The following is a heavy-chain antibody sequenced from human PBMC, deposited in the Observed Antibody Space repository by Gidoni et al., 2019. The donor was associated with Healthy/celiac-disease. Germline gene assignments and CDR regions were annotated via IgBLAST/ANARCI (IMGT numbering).Heavy chain of an antibody. D-gene: IGHD3-10*01. CDR2: IYYSGST. J-gene: IGHJ5*02. CDR1: GGSISSSSYY. CDR3: ARQPRPRITMVRGAQSRGSWFDP. Sequence: QLQLQESGPGLVKPSETLSLTCTVSGGSISSSSYYWGWHLQPPGKGLEWIGIIYYSGSTYYNPSLKSRVTISVDTSKNQFSLKLSSVTAADTAVYYCARQPRPRITMVRGAQSRGSWFDPWGQGTLVTVSS. V-gene: IGHV4-39*01.